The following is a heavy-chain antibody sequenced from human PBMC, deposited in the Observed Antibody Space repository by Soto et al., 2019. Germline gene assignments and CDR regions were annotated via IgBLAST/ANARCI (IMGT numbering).Heavy chain of an antibody. CDR3: ARDPESVMYYDFWSGYWFDP. J-gene: IGHJ5*02. CDR1: GYTFTSYA. Sequence: RASVKVSCKASGYTFTSYAMHWMRQAPGQRLEWMGWINAGNGNTKYSQKFQGRVTITRDTSASTAYMELSSLRSEDTAVYYCARDPESVMYYDFWSGYWFDPWGQGTLVTVSS. CDR2: INAGNGNT. D-gene: IGHD3-3*01. V-gene: IGHV1-3*01.